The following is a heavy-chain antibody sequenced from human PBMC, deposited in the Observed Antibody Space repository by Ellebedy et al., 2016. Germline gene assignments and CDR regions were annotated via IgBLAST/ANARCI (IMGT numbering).Heavy chain of an antibody. V-gene: IGHV4-39*07. Sequence: SETLSLTCTVSGVATSSSNYYWGWIRQPPGKGLEWIGSVYFSGSTYFNPSLKSRVTISVDTSKNQFSLKLSSVTAADTAVYYCALDYDDSGYYGDFDYWGQGTLVTVSS. D-gene: IGHD3-22*01. J-gene: IGHJ4*02. CDR3: ALDYDDSGYYGDFDY. CDR2: VYFSGST. CDR1: GVATSSSNYY.